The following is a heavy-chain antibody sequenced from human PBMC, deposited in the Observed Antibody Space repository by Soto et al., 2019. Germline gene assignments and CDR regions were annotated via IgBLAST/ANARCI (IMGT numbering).Heavy chain of an antibody. CDR1: GFTFSSYA. V-gene: IGHV3-30-3*01. CDR2: ISYDGSNK. CDR3: AREGLVPAATPWFDY. D-gene: IGHD2-2*02. J-gene: IGHJ4*02. Sequence: QVQLVESGGGVVQPGRSLRLSCAASGFTFSSYAMHWVRQAPGKGLEWVAVISYDGSNKYYADSVKGRFTISRDNSKNTLYRQMNSLRAEDTAVYYWAREGLVPAATPWFDYWGQGTLVTVSS.